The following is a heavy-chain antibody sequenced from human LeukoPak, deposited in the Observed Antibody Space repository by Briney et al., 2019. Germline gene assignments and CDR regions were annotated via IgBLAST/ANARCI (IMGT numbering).Heavy chain of an antibody. CDR2: IYHSGST. V-gene: IGHV4-59*01. Sequence: SETLSLTCTVSGGSISSYYWSWIRQPPGKGLEWIGYIYHSGSTNYNPSLKSRVTISVDTSKNQFSLKLSSVTAADTAVYYCARMLGDCLDYWGQGTLVTVSS. CDR1: GGSISSYY. J-gene: IGHJ4*02. CDR3: ARMLGDCLDY. D-gene: IGHD2-8*01.